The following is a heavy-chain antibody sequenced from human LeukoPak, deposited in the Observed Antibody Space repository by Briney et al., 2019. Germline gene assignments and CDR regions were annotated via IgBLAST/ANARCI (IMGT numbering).Heavy chain of an antibody. Sequence: KASETLSLTCTVSGGSISSSSYYWGWIRQPPGKGLEWIGSIYYSGSTYYNPSLKSRVTISVDTSKNQFSLKLSSVTAADTAVYYPVKSGRDAFDIWGQGTMVTVSS. D-gene: IGHD4-11*01. CDR2: IYYSGST. CDR3: VKSGRDAFDI. J-gene: IGHJ3*02. V-gene: IGHV4-39*07. CDR1: GGSISSSSYY.